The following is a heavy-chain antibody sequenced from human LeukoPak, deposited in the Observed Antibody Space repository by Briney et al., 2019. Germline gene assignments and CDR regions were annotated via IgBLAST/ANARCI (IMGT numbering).Heavy chain of an antibody. V-gene: IGHV3-48*03. D-gene: IGHD2-15*01. Sequence: PGGSLRLSCAVSGSIFRDYEMNWVRQAPGKGLEWVSCISRRGRKIYYADSVKGRFTISRDNAKNSLYLQMTSLRADDTAIYYCARGPRDPTEYCSRGACAPTYEVWGQGALVTVSP. J-gene: IGHJ4*02. CDR3: ARGPRDPTEYCSRGACAPTYEV. CDR1: GSIFRDYE. CDR2: ISRRGRKI.